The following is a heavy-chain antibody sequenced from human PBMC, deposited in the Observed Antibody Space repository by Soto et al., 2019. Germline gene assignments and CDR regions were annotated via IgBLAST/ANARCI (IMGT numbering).Heavy chain of an antibody. Sequence: ASVKVSCKASGYTFTSYAMHWVRQAPGQRLEWMGWINAVNGNTKYSQKFQGRVTITTDKSTSTAYMELSSLRSEDTAVYYCAKGSGSYYNWFDPWGQGTLVTVSS. CDR2: INAVNGNT. J-gene: IGHJ5*02. CDR3: AKGSGSYYNWFDP. V-gene: IGHV1-3*01. CDR1: GYTFTSYA. D-gene: IGHD3-10*01.